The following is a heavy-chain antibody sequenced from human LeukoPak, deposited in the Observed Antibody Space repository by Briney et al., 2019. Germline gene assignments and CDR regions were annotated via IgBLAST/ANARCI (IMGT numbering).Heavy chain of an antibody. CDR2: INPNSGGT. CDR3: ARTRGATFYYYMDV. J-gene: IGHJ6*03. D-gene: IGHD1-26*01. Sequence: ASVKVSCKASGYTFTGYYMHWVRQAPGQGLGWMGWINPNSGGTNYAQKFQGRVTMTRDTSISTAYMELSRLRSDDTAVYYCARTRGATFYYYMDVWGKGTTVTVSS. V-gene: IGHV1-2*02. CDR1: GYTFTGYY.